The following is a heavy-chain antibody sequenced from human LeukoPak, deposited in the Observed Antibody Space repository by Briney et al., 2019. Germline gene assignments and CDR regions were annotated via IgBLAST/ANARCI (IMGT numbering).Heavy chain of an antibody. J-gene: IGHJ4*02. CDR1: GFTFSSYE. CDR2: ISSSGSTI. D-gene: IGHD6-6*01. Sequence: GGSLRLSCAASGFTFSSYEMNWVRQAPGKGLEWLSYISSSGSTIYYADSVKGRFTISRDNAKNSLYLQMNSLRAEDTAVYYCASEYSSSSGLDYWGQGTLVTVSS. CDR3: ASEYSSSSGLDY. V-gene: IGHV3-48*03.